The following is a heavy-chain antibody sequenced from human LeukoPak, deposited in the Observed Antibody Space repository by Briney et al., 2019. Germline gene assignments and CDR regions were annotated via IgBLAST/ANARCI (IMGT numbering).Heavy chain of an antibody. D-gene: IGHD3-10*01. V-gene: IGHV4-31*03. Sequence: SENLSLTCTVSGGSISSGNYYWSWIRQHPGKGLKWIGYIHHSGSTYYNPSLKSRVIISVDTSKNQFSLKLNSVTAADMAAYYCASYGSGSYRFDPWGQGTLVTVSS. CDR1: GGSISSGNYY. J-gene: IGHJ5*02. CDR3: ASYGSGSYRFDP. CDR2: IHHSGST.